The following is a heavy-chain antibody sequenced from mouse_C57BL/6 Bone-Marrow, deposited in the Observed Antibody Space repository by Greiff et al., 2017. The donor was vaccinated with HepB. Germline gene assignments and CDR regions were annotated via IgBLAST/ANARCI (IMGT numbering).Heavy chain of an antibody. V-gene: IGHV1-15*01. J-gene: IGHJ3*01. CDR1: GYTFTDYE. CDR2: IDPETGGT. CDR3: TRRGNYEDWFAY. Sequence: LVRPGASVTLSCKASGYTFTDYEMHWVKQTPVHGLEWIGAIDPETGGTAYNQKFKGKAILTADKSSSTAYMELRSLTSEDSAVYYCTRRGNYEDWFAYWGQGTLVTVSA. D-gene: IGHD2-1*01.